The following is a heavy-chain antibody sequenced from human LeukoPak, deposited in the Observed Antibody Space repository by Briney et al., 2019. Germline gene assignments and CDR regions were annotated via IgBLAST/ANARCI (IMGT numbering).Heavy chain of an antibody. CDR2: ISSSSSTI. V-gene: IGHV3-48*01. Sequence: GGSLRLSCAASGFTFDDYGMSWVRQAPGKGLEWVSYISSSSSTIYYADSVKGRFTISRDNAKNSLYLQMNSLRAEDTAVYYCARERFGSRRTTMIVVVPRGAFDIWGQGTMVTVSS. CDR1: GFTFDDYG. J-gene: IGHJ3*02. CDR3: ARERFGSRRTTMIVVVPRGAFDI. D-gene: IGHD3-22*01.